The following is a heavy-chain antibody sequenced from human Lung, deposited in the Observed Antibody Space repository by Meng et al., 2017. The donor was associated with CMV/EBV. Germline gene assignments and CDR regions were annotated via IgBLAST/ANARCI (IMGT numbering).Heavy chain of an antibody. D-gene: IGHD6-19*01. V-gene: IGHV1-2*02. CDR1: GFTFRDVY. J-gene: IGHJ4*02. CDR3: VRSSGWSLFDY. Sequence: QVRVVQSGAGIKTPVSSVQVSCTTSGFTFRDVYMAWVRQVPGQGLEWLGWVNSNNDATNYARKFQGRVSMIRDTSIRTAHMELSRLMSDDTAVYYCVRSSGWSLFDYWGQGTLVTVSS. CDR2: VNSNNDAT.